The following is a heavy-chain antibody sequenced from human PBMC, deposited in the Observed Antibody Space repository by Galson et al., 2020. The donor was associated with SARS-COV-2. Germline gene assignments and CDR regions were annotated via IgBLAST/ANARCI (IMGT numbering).Heavy chain of an antibody. J-gene: IGHJ4*02. Sequence: GESLKISCAASGFTFSSYGMYWVRQAPGKGLEWVAVIWYDGSNKYYADSVKGRFTISRDNSKNTLYLQMNSLRVEDTAVYYCARDGVLVEFDYWGQGALVTVSS. CDR3: ARDGVLVEFDY. V-gene: IGHV3-33*01. D-gene: IGHD2-8*01. CDR2: IWYDGSNK. CDR1: GFTFSSYG.